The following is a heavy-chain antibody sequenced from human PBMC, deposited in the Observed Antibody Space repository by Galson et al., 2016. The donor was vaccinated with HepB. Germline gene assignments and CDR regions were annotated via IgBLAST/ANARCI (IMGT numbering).Heavy chain of an antibody. CDR3: ARADIGTSGTFPKFDP. J-gene: IGHJ5*02. CDR2: IWYDGSKK. V-gene: IGHV3-33*01. CDR1: GFTFSNYG. Sequence: SLRLSCAASGFTFSNYGMHWVRQAPGKGLEWVAIIWYDGSKKYYADSVKGRFTISRDNYKNTLYLQMNTLRAEDTAVYYCARADIGTSGTFPKFDPWGQGTLVTVSP. D-gene: IGHD5-12*01.